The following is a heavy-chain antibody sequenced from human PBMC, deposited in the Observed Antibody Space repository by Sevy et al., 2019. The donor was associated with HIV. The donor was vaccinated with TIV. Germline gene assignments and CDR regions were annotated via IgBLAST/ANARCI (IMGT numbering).Heavy chain of an antibody. V-gene: IGHV5-51*01. CDR1: GYSFGTYW. D-gene: IGHD1-1*01. J-gene: IGHJ6*02. CDR2: IYPGDSDT. CDR3: ARRRQLRVAEILGGGGMDV. Sequence: GESLKISCKASGYSFGTYWIGWVRQMPGGGLDWMGIIYPGDSDTRYSPSFRGQVTISADTSITTAFLHWSTLEASDTATYYCARRRQLRVAEILGGGGMDVWGQGTAVTVSS.